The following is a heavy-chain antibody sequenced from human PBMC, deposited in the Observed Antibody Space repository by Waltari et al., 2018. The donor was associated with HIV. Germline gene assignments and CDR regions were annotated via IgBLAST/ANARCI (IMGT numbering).Heavy chain of an antibody. D-gene: IGHD3-22*01. CDR3: AREYFYESSGYYYRSTFDY. V-gene: IGHV3-7*01. CDR2: IKPDGRET. Sequence: EVQLVESGGGLVQPGESLRLSCAASGFTFSSHWMSWVRQAPGEGLEWVANIKPDGRETYYVESVKGRFTISRDNSKTSLYLQMNSLRAEDTAVYFCAREYFYESSGYYYRSTFDYWGQGTLVTVSS. J-gene: IGHJ4*02. CDR1: GFTFSSHW.